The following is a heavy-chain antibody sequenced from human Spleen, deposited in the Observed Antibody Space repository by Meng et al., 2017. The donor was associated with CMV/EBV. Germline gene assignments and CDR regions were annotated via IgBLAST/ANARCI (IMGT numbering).Heavy chain of an antibody. CDR3: ARGSSSWFNYYYGMDV. V-gene: IGHV3-13*01. CDR2: IGTAGDT. Sequence: GESLKISCAASGFTFSNYDMHWVRQATGKGLEWVSGIGTAGDTHYSGSVKGRITISRENAKNSLYLQMNSLRTGDTAVYYCARGSSSWFNYYYGMDVWGQGTTVTVSS. D-gene: IGHD6-13*01. J-gene: IGHJ6*02. CDR1: GFTFSNYD.